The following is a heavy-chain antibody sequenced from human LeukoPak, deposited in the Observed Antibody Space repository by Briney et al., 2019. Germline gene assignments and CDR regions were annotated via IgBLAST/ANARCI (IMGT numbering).Heavy chain of an antibody. CDR1: GGSFSGYY. CDR3: ARGSILADHPMTTEGVGG. D-gene: IGHD4-11*01. Sequence: PSETLSLTCAVYGGSFSGYYWSWIRQPPGKGLEWIGEINHSGSTNYNPSLKSRVTISVDTSKNQFSLKLSSVTAADTAVYYCARGSILADHPMTTEGVGGWGQGTLVTVSS. CDR2: INHSGST. V-gene: IGHV4-34*01. J-gene: IGHJ4*02.